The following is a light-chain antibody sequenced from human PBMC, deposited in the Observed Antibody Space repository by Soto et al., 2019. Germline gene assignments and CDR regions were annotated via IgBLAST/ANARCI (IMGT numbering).Light chain of an antibody. V-gene: IGKV3-20*01. J-gene: IGKJ3*01. CDR2: GAS. Sequence: EVVLTQSPGTLSLSPGERATLSCRASQSVSSTYLASYQQKPGQAPRLLIYGASNRATGIPDMFSGSGSGTDFTLTIRRLEPEDFAVYFCQQYDVSPFTFGPGTKVNVK. CDR1: QSVSSTY. CDR3: QQYDVSPFT.